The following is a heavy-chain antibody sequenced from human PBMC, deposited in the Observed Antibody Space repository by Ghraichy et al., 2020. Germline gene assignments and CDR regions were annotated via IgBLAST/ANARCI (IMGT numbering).Heavy chain of an antibody. Sequence: GGSLRLSCAASGFTFSSYGMHWVRQAPGKGLEWVAVISYDGSNKYYADSVKGRFTISRDNSKNTLYLQMNSLRAEDTAVYYCAKAGSGIGYCSGGSCHSDYWGQGTLVTVSS. CDR3: AKAGSGIGYCSGGSCHSDY. J-gene: IGHJ4*02. CDR1: GFTFSSYG. V-gene: IGHV3-30*18. CDR2: ISYDGSNK. D-gene: IGHD2-15*01.